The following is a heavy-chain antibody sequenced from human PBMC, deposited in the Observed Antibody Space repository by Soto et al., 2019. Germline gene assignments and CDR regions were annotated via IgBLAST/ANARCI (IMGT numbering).Heavy chain of an antibody. J-gene: IGHJ5*02. CDR2: IGGSGGNT. CDR3: AKDADSGYNWFDP. Sequence: GGSLRLSCAASRFTFSGYAMIWVRQAPGKGLEWVSVIGGSGGNTHYADSVKGRFTISRDNSKNTLYLQMNTLRAEDTAIYYCAKDADSGYNWFDPWGQGTRVTVSS. CDR1: RFTFSGYA. V-gene: IGHV3-23*01. D-gene: IGHD1-26*01.